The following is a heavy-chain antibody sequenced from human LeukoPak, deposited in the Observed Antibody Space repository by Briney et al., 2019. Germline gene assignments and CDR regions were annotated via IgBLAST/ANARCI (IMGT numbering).Heavy chain of an antibody. CDR2: TGTRDNSV. CDR1: GFTFSTYE. D-gene: IGHD6-6*01. CDR3: ARNDYSSSSYFY. V-gene: IGHV3-48*03. J-gene: IGHJ4*02. Sequence: GGSLRLSCVASGFTFSTYEMNWVRQAPGKGLEWVSFTGTRDNSVYYADSVKGRFTISRDNAKNSLYLQMNSLRAEDTAVYYCARNDYSSSSYFYWGQGTLVTVSS.